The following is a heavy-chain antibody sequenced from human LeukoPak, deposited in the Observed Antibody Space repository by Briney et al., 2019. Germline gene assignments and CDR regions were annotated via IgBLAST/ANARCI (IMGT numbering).Heavy chain of an antibody. V-gene: IGHV3-23*01. J-gene: IGHJ4*02. CDR1: GFTFSSYA. D-gene: IGHD5-18*01. CDR3: AKDGDTAMATGSFDY. CDR2: ISGSGGST. Sequence: GGSLRLSCAASGFTFSSYAMSWVRRAPGKGLEWVSAISGSGGSTYYADSVKGRFTISRDNSKNTLYLQMNSLRAEDTAVYYCAKDGDTAMATGSFDYWGQGTLVTVSS.